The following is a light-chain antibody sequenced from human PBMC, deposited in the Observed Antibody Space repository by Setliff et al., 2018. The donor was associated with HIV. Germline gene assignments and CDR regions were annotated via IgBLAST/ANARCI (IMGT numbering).Light chain of an antibody. V-gene: IGLV2-14*01. J-gene: IGLJ3*02. CDR2: EVT. Sequence: QSALTQPASVSGSPGQSITISCTATSSDIGASDYVSWYQHHPGKAPQLILYEVTKRPSGISMRFSGSKSGDTASLTISALQAEDEADYYCSSYTSSTNWVFGGGTKVTVL. CDR3: SSYTSSTNWV. CDR1: SSDIGASDY.